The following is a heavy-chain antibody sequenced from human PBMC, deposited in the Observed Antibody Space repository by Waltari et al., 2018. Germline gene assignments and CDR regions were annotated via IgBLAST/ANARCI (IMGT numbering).Heavy chain of an antibody. J-gene: IGHJ4*02. CDR2: IKSKTDGGTA. CDR1: GLTFSNAW. V-gene: IGHV3-15*01. D-gene: IGHD3-22*01. Sequence: EVQLVESGGGSVKPGESLRLSCAASGLTFSNAWMSWVRQAPGKGLEWVGRIKSKTDGGTADYAAPVEGRFTISRDDSKNTMYLQMNSLKTEDTAVYYCATSPGYYNTSPFDYWGQGTLVTVSS. CDR3: ATSPGYYNTSPFDY.